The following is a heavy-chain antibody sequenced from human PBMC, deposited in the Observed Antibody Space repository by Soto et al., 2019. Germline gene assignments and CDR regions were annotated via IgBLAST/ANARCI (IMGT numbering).Heavy chain of an antibody. CDR3: AKDYSSSWYTNWFDP. V-gene: IGHV3-9*01. CDR2: ISWNSGSI. J-gene: IGHJ5*02. Sequence: GGSLRLSCAASGFTFVDYAMHWVRQAPGKGLEWVSGISWNSGSIGYADSVKGRFTISRDNAKNSLYLQMNSLRAEDTALYYCAKDYSSSWYTNWFDPWGQGTLVTVSS. D-gene: IGHD6-13*01. CDR1: GFTFVDYA.